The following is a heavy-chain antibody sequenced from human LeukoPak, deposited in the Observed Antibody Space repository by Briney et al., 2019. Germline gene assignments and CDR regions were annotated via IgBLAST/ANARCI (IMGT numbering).Heavy chain of an antibody. V-gene: IGHV4-4*07. D-gene: IGHD3-16*01. CDR3: ARGGVLKSVDY. J-gene: IGHJ4*02. CDR1: GGSISSYY. CDR2: IYSSGST. Sequence: PSETLSLTCTVSGGSISSYYWSWIRQPAGKGLEWIGRIYSSGSTNYNSSLKSRVIMSVDTSKNQFSLKLTSVTAADTAVYYCARGGVLKSVDYWGQGTLVAVSS.